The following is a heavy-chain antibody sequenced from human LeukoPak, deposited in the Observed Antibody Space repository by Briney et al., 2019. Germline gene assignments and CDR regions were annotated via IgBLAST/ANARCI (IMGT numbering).Heavy chain of an antibody. CDR2: IYPGDSDT. CDR3: ARRQYSGYDFDF. CDR1: GYSFTNYW. Sequence: GESLKISCKGTGYSFTNYWIAWVRQMPGKGLEWMGIIYPGDSDTRYNPSFQGQVTISADKSISTAYLQWNTLEASDTAMYYCARRQYSGYDFDFWGQGTLVTVSS. D-gene: IGHD5-12*01. J-gene: IGHJ4*02. V-gene: IGHV5-51*01.